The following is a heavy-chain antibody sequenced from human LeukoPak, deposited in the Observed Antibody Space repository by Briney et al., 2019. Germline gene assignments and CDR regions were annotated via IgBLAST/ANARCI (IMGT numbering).Heavy chain of an antibody. CDR2: ISGSGGST. Sequence: PGGSLRLSCAASGFTFSSYAMSWVRQAPGKGLEWVSAISGSGGSTYYADSVKGRFTISRDNSKNTLYLQMNSLRAEDTAVYYCAKGRYCSGGSCYPTDAFNIWGQGTMVTVSS. D-gene: IGHD2-15*01. V-gene: IGHV3-23*01. CDR3: AKGRYCSGGSCYPTDAFNI. J-gene: IGHJ3*02. CDR1: GFTFSSYA.